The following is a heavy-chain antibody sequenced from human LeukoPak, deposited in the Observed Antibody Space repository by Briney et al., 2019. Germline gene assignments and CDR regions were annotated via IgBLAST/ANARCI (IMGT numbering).Heavy chain of an antibody. CDR1: GGSISSYY. V-gene: IGHV4-59*08. D-gene: IGHD6-13*01. CDR2: IYYSGST. CDR3: ARLPLAAAGRGYYYYYGLDV. Sequence: SETLSLTCTVSGGSISSYYWSWIRQPPGKGLEWIGYIYYSGSTNYNPSLKSRVTISVDTSKNQFSLKLSSVTAADTAVYYCARLPLAAAGRGYYYYYGLDVWGQGTTVTVSS. J-gene: IGHJ6*02.